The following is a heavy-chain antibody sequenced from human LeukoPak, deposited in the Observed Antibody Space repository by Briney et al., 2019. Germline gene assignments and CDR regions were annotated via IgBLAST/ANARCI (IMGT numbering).Heavy chain of an antibody. CDR1: GGSISSYY. CDR3: AGDGALYDFSLGYMDV. Sequence: SETLSLTCTVSGGSISSYYWSWIRQPPGKGLEWIGYIYYSGSTNYNPSLKSRVTISVDRSKNQFSLKLSSVTAADTAVYYCAGDGALYDFSLGYMDVWGKGTTVTVSS. J-gene: IGHJ6*03. CDR2: IYYSGST. V-gene: IGHV4-59*12. D-gene: IGHD3-3*01.